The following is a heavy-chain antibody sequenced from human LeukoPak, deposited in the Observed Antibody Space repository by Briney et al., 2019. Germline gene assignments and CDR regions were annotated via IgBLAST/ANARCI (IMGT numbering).Heavy chain of an antibody. CDR2: ISSSSSTI. Sequence: GGSLRLSCAASGFTFSSYSVNWVRQAPGKGLEWVSYISSSSSTIYYADSVKGRFTISRDNAKNSLYLQMNSLRAEDTAVYYCARDQGIDYYDSSGYANYYYGMDVWGQGTTVTVSS. CDR3: ARDQGIDYYDSSGYANYYYGMDV. J-gene: IGHJ6*02. V-gene: IGHV3-48*01. D-gene: IGHD3-22*01. CDR1: GFTFSSYS.